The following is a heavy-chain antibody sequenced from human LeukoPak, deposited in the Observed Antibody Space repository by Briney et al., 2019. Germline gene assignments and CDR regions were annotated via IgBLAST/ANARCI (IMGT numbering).Heavy chain of an antibody. CDR1: GGSFSGYY. CDR2: INHSGST. J-gene: IGHJ4*02. CDR3: ARGLSGWYKSYYFDY. Sequence: SETLSLTCAVYGGSFSGYYWSWIRQPPGKGLEWIGEINHSGSTNYNPSLKSRVTISVDTSKNQFSLKLSSVTAADTAVYYCARGLSGWYKSYYFDYWGQGTLVTVSS. D-gene: IGHD6-19*01. V-gene: IGHV4-34*01.